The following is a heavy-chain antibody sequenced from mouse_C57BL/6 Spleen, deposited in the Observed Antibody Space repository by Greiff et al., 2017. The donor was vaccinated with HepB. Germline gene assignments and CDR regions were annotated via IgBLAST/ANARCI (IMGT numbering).Heavy chain of an antibody. CDR1: GYSITSGYY. J-gene: IGHJ1*03. CDR2: ISYDGSN. Sequence: EVKLVESGPGLVKPSQSLSLTCSVTGYSITSGYYWNWIRQFPGNKLEWMGYISYDGSNNYNPSLKNRISITRDTSKNQFFLKLNSVTTEDTATYYCARAGYGNFDVWGTGTTVTVSS. D-gene: IGHD1-1*01. CDR3: ARAGYGNFDV. V-gene: IGHV3-6*01.